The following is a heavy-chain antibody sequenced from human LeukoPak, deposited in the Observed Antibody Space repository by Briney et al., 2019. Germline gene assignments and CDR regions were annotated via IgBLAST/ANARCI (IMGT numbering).Heavy chain of an antibody. D-gene: IGHD5-18*01. Sequence: ASVKVSCKASGYTFTSYGISWVRQAPGQGLEWMGWISAYNGNTNYAQKLQGRVTMTTDTSTSTAYMELRSLRSDDTAVYYCARERGSHTAMAPVRGFCFDYWGQGTLVTVSS. CDR1: GYTFTSYG. CDR3: ARERGSHTAMAPVRGFCFDY. V-gene: IGHV1-18*01. J-gene: IGHJ4*02. CDR2: ISAYNGNT.